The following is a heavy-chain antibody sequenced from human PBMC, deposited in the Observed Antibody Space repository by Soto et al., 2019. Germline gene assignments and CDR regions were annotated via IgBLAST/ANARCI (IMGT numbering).Heavy chain of an antibody. J-gene: IGHJ4*02. CDR2: ISGSGGST. CDR3: AKDHLYYDFWSGYYPDY. V-gene: IGHV3-23*01. CDR1: GFTFSSYA. D-gene: IGHD3-3*01. Sequence: SLRLSCAASGFTFSSYAMSWVRQAPGKGLEWVSAISGSGGSTYYADSVKGRFTISRDNSKNTLYLQMNSLRAEDTAVYYCAKDHLYYDFWSGYYPDYWGQGTLVTVSS.